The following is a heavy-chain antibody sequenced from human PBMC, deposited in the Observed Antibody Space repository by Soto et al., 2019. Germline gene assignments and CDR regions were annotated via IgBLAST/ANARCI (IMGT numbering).Heavy chain of an antibody. Sequence: QVHLVQSGAEVRKPGASVKVSCKAFGYTFTTNDINWVRQAPGQGLEWLGWMDPNSGVAGYAQKFQGRVIMTRDTSTSTAHMELSGLTSEDTAVYYCTRAHILCRGSYSTYDYCPLDVWGQGTTVTVSS. CDR1: GYTFTTND. J-gene: IGHJ6*02. D-gene: IGHD1-26*01. CDR3: TRAHILCRGSYSTYDYCPLDV. V-gene: IGHV1-8*02. CDR2: MDPNSGVA.